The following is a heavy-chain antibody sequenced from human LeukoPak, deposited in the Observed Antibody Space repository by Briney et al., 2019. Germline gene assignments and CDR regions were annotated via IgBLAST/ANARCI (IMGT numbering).Heavy chain of an antibody. J-gene: IGHJ5*02. CDR2: IKQDGSEK. D-gene: IGHD2-15*01. CDR3: ARDWASVAAKNNWLDP. CDR1: GFTFSSYW. V-gene: IGHV3-7*01. Sequence: GGSLRLSCAASGFTFSSYWMSWVRQAPGKGLEWVANIKQDGSEKYYVDSVKGRFAISRDNAKNSLYLQMNSLRAEDTAVYYCARDWASVAAKNNWLDPWGQGTLVTVSS.